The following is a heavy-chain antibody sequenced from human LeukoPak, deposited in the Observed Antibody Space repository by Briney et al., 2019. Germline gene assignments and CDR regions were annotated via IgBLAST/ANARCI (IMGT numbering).Heavy chain of an antibody. CDR3: AKPGTTSSTI. Sequence: GESLKISCKGYGYSFSRNWIGWVRQMPGKGLEWMGINYPADSDTRYSPSFQGQVTISADKSVSTAFLQWSSLQASDTAMYYCAKPGTTSSTIWGQGTLVTVSS. V-gene: IGHV5-51*01. CDR1: GYSFSRNW. D-gene: IGHD1-1*01. J-gene: IGHJ4*02. CDR2: NYPADSDT.